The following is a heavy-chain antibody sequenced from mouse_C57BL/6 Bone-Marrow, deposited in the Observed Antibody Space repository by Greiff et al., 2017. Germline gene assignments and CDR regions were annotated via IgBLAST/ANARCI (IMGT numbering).Heavy chain of an antibody. Sequence: EVKVVESGGGLVKPGGSLKLSCAASGFTFSSYAMSWVRQTPEKRLEWVATISDGGSYTYYPDNVKGRFTISRDNAKNNLYLQMSHLKSEDTAMYDCARDGNPFDYWGQGTTLTVSS. V-gene: IGHV5-4*01. CDR2: ISDGGSYT. CDR1: GFTFSSYA. J-gene: IGHJ2*01. CDR3: ARDGNPFDY. D-gene: IGHD2-1*01.